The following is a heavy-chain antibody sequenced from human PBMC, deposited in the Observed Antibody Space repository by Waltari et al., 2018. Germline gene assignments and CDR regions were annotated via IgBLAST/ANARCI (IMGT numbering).Heavy chain of an antibody. J-gene: IGHJ4*02. CDR1: GFTFSDYA. CDR3: AKDLGGTDWSHYFDS. D-gene: IGHD2-21*01. CDR2: VYSGGSTT. V-gene: IGHV3-23*03. Sequence: EVQLLESGGGLAQPGGSLSLSCAASGFTFSDYAISWVRQAPGKGLEWVSVVYSGGSTTYYSDSVKGRFTISRDDSKNTMFLQMNSLRAEDTAIYYCAKDLGGTDWSHYFDSWGQGTLIAVSS.